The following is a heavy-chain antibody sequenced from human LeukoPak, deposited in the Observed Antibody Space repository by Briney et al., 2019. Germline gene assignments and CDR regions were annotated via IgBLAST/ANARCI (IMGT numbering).Heavy chain of an antibody. CDR1: GGTFSSYA. Sequence: SVKVSCKASGGTFSSYAISWVRQAPGQGLEWMGGIIPIFGTANYAQKFQGRVTITADESTSTAYMELSSLRSEDTAVYYCARDRVIGELRFLEWSTRPYNWFDPWGQGTLVTVSS. CDR3: ARDRVIGELRFLEWSTRPYNWFDP. D-gene: IGHD3-3*01. J-gene: IGHJ5*02. CDR2: IIPIFGTA. V-gene: IGHV1-69*13.